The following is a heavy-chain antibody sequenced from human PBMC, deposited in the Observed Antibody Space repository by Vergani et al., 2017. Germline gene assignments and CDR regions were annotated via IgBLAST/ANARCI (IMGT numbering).Heavy chain of an antibody. V-gene: IGHV3-23*01. CDR2: ISGSGGST. CDR1: GFTFSSYA. D-gene: IGHD2-15*01. J-gene: IGHJ3*02. Sequence: EVQLLESGGGLVQPGGSLRLSCAASGFTFSSYAMSWVRQAPGKGLEWVSAISGSGGSTYYADSVKGRFTISRDNSKNTLYLQMNSLRAEYTAVYYCAKDQNAYCSGGSCYSGSAAFDIWGQGTMVTVSS. CDR3: AKDQNAYCSGGSCYSGSAAFDI.